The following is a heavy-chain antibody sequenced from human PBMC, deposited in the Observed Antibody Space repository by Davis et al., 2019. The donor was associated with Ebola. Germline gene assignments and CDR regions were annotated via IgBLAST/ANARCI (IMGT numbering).Heavy chain of an antibody. D-gene: IGHD5-24*01. Sequence: SETLSLTCAVYGGSFSGYYWSWIRXXPGKGLEWIGEINHSGSTNYNPSLESRLTMSVDTSKNQFSLKLRSVTAADTAVYYCARQRRDGYSDFDYWGLGTLVTVSS. CDR2: INHSGST. CDR1: GGSFSGYY. V-gene: IGHV4-34*01. CDR3: ARQRRDGYSDFDY. J-gene: IGHJ4*02.